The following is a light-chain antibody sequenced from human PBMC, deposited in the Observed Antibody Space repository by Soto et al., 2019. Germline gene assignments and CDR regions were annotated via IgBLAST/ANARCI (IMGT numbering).Light chain of an antibody. V-gene: IGLV2-11*01. Sequence: QSVLTQPRSVSGSPGQSVTVSCIGTSSDVGDYNSVSWYQQHPGKAPKLMIYDVSKRPSGVPDRFSGSKSGNTASLTISGLQDDDEADYYCCSYVGGYSYVFGIGTKVTVL. J-gene: IGLJ1*01. CDR2: DVS. CDR1: SSDVGDYNS. CDR3: CSYVGGYSYV.